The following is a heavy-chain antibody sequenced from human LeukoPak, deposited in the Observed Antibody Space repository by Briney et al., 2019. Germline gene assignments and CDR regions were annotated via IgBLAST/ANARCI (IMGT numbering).Heavy chain of an antibody. V-gene: IGHV5-51*01. D-gene: IGHD3-22*01. Sequence: GEALKISCKDSGYSFTSYWICWVRQLAGQSLEWLGIIYPVDSDTRYSSFFQGQVTISADKSIRTAYLLWSSLKASDTAMYYCARHSDYYDSSSYGVDTEKYFQHWSQGTLVTVYS. CDR1: GYSFTSYW. J-gene: IGHJ1*01. CDR2: IYPVDSDT. CDR3: ARHSDYYDSSSYGVDTEKYFQH.